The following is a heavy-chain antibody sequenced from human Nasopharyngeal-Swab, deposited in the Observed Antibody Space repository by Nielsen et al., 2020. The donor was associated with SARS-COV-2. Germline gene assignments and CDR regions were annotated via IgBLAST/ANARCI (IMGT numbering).Heavy chain of an antibody. Sequence: ASVKVSCKVSGYTLTEFSMHWVRQAPGKGLEWRGGFDPEDGETIYAQKFQGRVTMTEDTSTDTAYMELSSLRSEDTAVYYCAPSPPYCTNGVCYVWFDPWGQGTLVTVSS. CDR3: APSPPYCTNGVCYVWFDP. CDR2: FDPEDGET. J-gene: IGHJ5*02. D-gene: IGHD2-8*01. V-gene: IGHV1-24*01. CDR1: GYTLTEFS.